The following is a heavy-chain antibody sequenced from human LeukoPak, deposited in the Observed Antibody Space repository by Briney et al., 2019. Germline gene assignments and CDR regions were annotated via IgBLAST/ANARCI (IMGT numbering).Heavy chain of an antibody. CDR1: GFTFSSYG. J-gene: IGHJ3*02. D-gene: IGHD4-17*01. CDR3: ARGLTTVNAFDI. Sequence: PGGSLRLSCAASGFTFSSYGMHWVRQAPGKGRECVAVIWHDGRNKYYADSVQGRFTIHRDNSKNTLYLQMDSPRAEATAVYYCARGLTTVNAFDIWGQGTMVPVPS. V-gene: IGHV3-33*01. CDR2: IWHDGRNK.